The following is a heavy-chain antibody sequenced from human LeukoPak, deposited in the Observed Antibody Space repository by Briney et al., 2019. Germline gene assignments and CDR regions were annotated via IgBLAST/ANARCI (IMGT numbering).Heavy chain of an antibody. J-gene: IGHJ4*02. CDR2: ITASGGST. CDR3: AKTSVYGDSGY. Sequence: GGSLRLSCAASGFTFSTYAMSWVRQAPGKGLEWVSAITASGGSTYYADSVKGRFTVSRDNSKNILYLQVNSLRAGDTAVYYCAKTSVYGDSGYWGQGTLVTVSS. D-gene: IGHD4-17*01. CDR1: GFTFSTYA. V-gene: IGHV3-23*01.